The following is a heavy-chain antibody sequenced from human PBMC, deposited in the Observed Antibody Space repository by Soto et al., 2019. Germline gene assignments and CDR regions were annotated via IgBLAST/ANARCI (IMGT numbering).Heavy chain of an antibody. CDR2: IRCKSHCVTT. J-gene: IGHJ3*02. Sequence: GSLRFSCTSSLNTLGDYAMSWFRQAPGQGMEWVGFIRCKSHCVTTERSEYFRGRLTVSRDDSKSIAYLQMNSLKTEDTGVYYCSGAAREHCSRNSCDAGGLDIWGQGTKVTV. D-gene: IGHD2-2*01. V-gene: IGHV3-49*03. CDR3: SGAAREHCSRNSCDAGGLDI. CDR1: LNTLGDYA.